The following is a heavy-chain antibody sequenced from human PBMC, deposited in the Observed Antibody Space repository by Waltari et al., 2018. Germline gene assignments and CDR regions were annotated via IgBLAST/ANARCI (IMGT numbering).Heavy chain of an antibody. D-gene: IGHD1-1*01. Sequence: QLQLQESGPGLVKPSGTLSLICAVSGDSMSTSDCWSWVRQPPGKGLGWIGQVRGDGKTNYNPSFASRVTMSLDTSTYHFALKLTSATAADTALYYCARDRGRGLYLDTWGQGTLVTVSP. J-gene: IGHJ4*02. V-gene: IGHV4-4*02. CDR2: VRGDGKT. CDR1: GDSMSTSDC. CDR3: ARDRGRGLYLDT.